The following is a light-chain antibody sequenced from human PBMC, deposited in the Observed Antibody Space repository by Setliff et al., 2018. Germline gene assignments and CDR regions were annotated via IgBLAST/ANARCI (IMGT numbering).Light chain of an antibody. CDR2: DVS. Sequence: SVLTQPASVSGSPGQSITISCTGTSSDVGGYNYVSWHQQHPGKAPKLMIYDVSNRPSGVSNRFSGSKSGNTASLTISGLQAEDEADYYCSSYTSSSTSYVFGTGTKVTVL. CDR1: SSDVGGYNY. CDR3: SSYTSSSTSYV. J-gene: IGLJ1*01. V-gene: IGLV2-14*03.